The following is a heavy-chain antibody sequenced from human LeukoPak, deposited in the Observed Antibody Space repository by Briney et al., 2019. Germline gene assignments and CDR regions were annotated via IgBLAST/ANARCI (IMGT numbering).Heavy chain of an antibody. Sequence: PSETLSLTCAVYGGSFSGYYWSWVRQPPGKGLEGIGEINHSGSTNYNPSLTSGVTISVDTSKTQFSLKLSSVTAADTAVYYCARGQRRLTYYYYGMDVWGQGTTVTVSS. J-gene: IGHJ6*02. CDR1: GGSFSGYY. CDR2: INHSGST. D-gene: IGHD2-2*01. V-gene: IGHV4-34*01. CDR3: ARGQRRLTYYYYGMDV.